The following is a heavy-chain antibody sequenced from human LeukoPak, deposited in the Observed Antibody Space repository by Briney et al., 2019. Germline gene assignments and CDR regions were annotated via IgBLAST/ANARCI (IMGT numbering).Heavy chain of an antibody. Sequence: KTSETLSLTCAVSGYSISSGYYWGWIRQPPGKGLEWIGSIYHSGSTYYNPSLKSRVTISVDTSKNQFSLKLSSVTAADTAVYYCARRVYYYDSSGYYYSVYAFDIWGQGTMVTVSS. V-gene: IGHV4-38-2*01. CDR2: IYHSGST. CDR1: GYSISSGYY. D-gene: IGHD3-22*01. J-gene: IGHJ3*02. CDR3: ARRVYYYDSSGYYYSVYAFDI.